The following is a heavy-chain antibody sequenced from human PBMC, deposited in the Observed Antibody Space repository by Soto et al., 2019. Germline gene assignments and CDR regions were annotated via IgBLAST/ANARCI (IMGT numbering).Heavy chain of an antibody. J-gene: IGHJ4*02. CDR1: GYSFSNNG. CDR2: INGDSGNT. D-gene: IGHD4-17*01. CDR3: ARDLGYGDYGTDF. Sequence: QVQLVQSGAEVKKPGASVKVSCQASGYSFSNNGISWVRQAPGQRFEWMGWINGDSGNTNYAQKFQGRVTMTTDTSTSTAYMELRSLRSDDTAVYYCARDLGYGDYGTDFWGQGTLVTVSS. V-gene: IGHV1-18*04.